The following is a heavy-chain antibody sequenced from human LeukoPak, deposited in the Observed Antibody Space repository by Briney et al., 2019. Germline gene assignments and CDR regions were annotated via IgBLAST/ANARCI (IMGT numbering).Heavy chain of an antibody. Sequence: GGSLRLSCAASGFTFSTYAMSWVRQAPGKGLEWVSTISGNTGLVTYYADSVKGRFTISRDNSKNTVSLQMNSLRVEDTAVYYCAKPPPDSSGWLFDYWGQGTLVTVSS. CDR1: GFTFSTYA. D-gene: IGHD6-25*01. J-gene: IGHJ4*02. CDR2: ISGNTGLVT. CDR3: AKPPPDSSGWLFDY. V-gene: IGHV3-23*01.